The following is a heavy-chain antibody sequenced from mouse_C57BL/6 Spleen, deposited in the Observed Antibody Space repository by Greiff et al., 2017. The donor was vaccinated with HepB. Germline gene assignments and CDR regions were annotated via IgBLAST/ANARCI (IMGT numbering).Heavy chain of an antibody. V-gene: IGHV1-64*01. J-gene: IGHJ2*01. Sequence: VQLQQSGAELVKPGASVKLSCKASGYTFTSYWMHWVKQRPGQGLEWIGMIHPNSGSTNYNEKFKSKATLTVDKSSSTAYMQLSRLTSEDSAVYYCASSGDGYPFDYWGQGTALTVSS. D-gene: IGHD2-3*01. CDR3: ASSGDGYPFDY. CDR2: IHPNSGST. CDR1: GYTFTSYW.